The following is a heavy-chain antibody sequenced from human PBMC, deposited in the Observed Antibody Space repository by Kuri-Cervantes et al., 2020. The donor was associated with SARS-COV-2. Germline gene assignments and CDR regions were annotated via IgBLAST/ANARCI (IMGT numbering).Heavy chain of an antibody. CDR2: INPNSGGT. V-gene: IGHV1-2*02. CDR3: AREDWNDAGVFDY. Sequence: ASVKVSCKASGYTFTGYYMHWVRQAPGQGLEWMGWINPNSGGTNYAQKFQGRVTMTRDTSISTAYMELSRLRSDDTAVCYCAREDWNDAGVFDYWGQGTLVTVSS. D-gene: IGHD1-1*01. CDR1: GYTFTGYY. J-gene: IGHJ4*02.